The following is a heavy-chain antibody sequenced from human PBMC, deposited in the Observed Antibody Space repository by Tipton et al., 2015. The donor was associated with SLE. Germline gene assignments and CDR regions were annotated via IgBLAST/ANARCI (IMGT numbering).Heavy chain of an antibody. J-gene: IGHJ4*02. V-gene: IGHV4-59*11. D-gene: IGHD2-15*01. CDR3: AGAWQGYCSGGTCYVLDY. Sequence: TLSLTCTVSGGSISSHYWCWIRQAPGKGLEWSGYISNSETTNYNPSLNSRVTISVDTSKNQFSLKLRSVTAADTAVYYCAGAWQGYCSGGTCYVLDYWGQGTLVTVSS. CDR1: GGSISSHY. CDR2: ISNSETT.